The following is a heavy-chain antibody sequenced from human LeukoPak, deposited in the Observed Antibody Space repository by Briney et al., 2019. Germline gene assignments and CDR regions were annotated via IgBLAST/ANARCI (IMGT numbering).Heavy chain of an antibody. CDR2: IYYSGNT. V-gene: IGHV4-59*01. Sequence: SETLSLTCTLSGGSISSYYWRWIRHPPGKGLEWIVYIYYSGNTIHDPSLNSRVTMSIDTAKNQFSLKLSSVTAAETAVYYCARLTYYYYSGGPRFYYFEYWGQGTLVTVSS. D-gene: IGHD3-22*01. CDR3: ARLTYYYYSGGPRFYYFEY. CDR1: GGSISSYY. J-gene: IGHJ4*02.